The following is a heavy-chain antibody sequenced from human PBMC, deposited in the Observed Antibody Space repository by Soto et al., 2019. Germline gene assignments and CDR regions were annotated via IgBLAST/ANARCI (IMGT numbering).Heavy chain of an antibody. CDR2: IYYSGST. J-gene: IGHJ4*02. CDR1: GGSISSYY. Sequence: QVQLQESGPGLVKPSETLSLTCTVSGGSISSYYWSWIRQPPGKGLEWIGYIYYSGSTNYNPSLKSRRTISVNTSKTQSPLKLTSITAADTAVYYCARHNYGSGSTYFDYWGQGTLVTVSS. D-gene: IGHD3-10*01. V-gene: IGHV4-59*08. CDR3: ARHNYGSGSTYFDY.